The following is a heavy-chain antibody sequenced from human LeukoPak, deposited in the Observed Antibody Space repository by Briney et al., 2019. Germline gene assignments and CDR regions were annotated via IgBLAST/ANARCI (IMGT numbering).Heavy chain of an antibody. CDR1: GFTFSSYC. J-gene: IGHJ5*02. CDR3: AKAAPMVRGVIFSWFDP. Sequence: GGSLRLSCAASGFTFSSYCMHWVRQAPGKGLVWVSHISTDGRTTSYADSVKGRFTISSDNSKNTLYLQMNSLRAEDTAVYYCAKAAPMVRGVIFSWFDPWGQGTLVTVSS. D-gene: IGHD3-10*01. V-gene: IGHV3-74*01. CDR2: ISTDGRTT.